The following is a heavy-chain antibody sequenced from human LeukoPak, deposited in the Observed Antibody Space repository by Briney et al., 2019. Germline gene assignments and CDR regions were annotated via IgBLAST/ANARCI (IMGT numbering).Heavy chain of an antibody. CDR1: GGSFSGYN. V-gene: IGHV4-59*10. Sequence: PSETLSLTCAVYGGSFSGYNWSWIRQPAGKGLEWMGRVYTSGSTDYNPSLKSRVTMSVDTSKSQISLKLNSVTAADTAVYYCATSPHCSSTSCYRVWGKGTTVTVSS. J-gene: IGHJ6*04. D-gene: IGHD2-2*01. CDR3: ATSPHCSSTSCYRV. CDR2: VYTSGST.